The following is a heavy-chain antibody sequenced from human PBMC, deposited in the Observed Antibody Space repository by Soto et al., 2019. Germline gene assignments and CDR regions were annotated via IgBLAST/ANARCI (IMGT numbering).Heavy chain of an antibody. J-gene: IGHJ4*02. Sequence: SETLSLTCSIYSGSFSGYYWSWIRQPPGKGLEWIGEISQSGNTNYSPSLKSRVSISIDTSKKQFSLNLASVSAADTAVYYCERAQKVSGSSQTRTDLWGQGTLVTVSS. D-gene: IGHD6-25*01. V-gene: IGHV4-34*01. CDR3: ERAQKVSGSSQTRTDL. CDR1: SGSFSGYY. CDR2: ISQSGNT.